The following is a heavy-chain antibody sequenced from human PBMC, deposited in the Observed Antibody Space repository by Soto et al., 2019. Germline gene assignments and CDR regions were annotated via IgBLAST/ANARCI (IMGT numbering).Heavy chain of an antibody. CDR3: ARASTIRYYYDGSAYGEH. CDR2: INPNSGST. V-gene: IGHV1-46*01. CDR1: GYPLTSYY. D-gene: IGHD3-22*01. J-gene: IGHJ4*02. Sequence: QVHLVQSGAEVKKPGASLKVACKASGYPLTSYYLHWVRQAPGQGLEWMGIINPNSGSTIYAQKFQGRVTMTRDTSTSTVYMELSSLRSEDAAVYYCARASTIRYYYDGSAYGEHWGQGTLVTVSS.